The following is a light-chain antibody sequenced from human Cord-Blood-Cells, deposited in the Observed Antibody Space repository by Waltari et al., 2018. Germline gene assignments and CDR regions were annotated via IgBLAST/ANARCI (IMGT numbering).Light chain of an antibody. Sequence: DIVMTQSPDSLAVSLGERATINCKSSQSVLYSSNNKNYLAWYQQKPGQPPKLLIYWASTRESGVPDRFSGSGSGTDFTLTISSLQAGDVAVYYCQQYYSTALTFGGGTKVEIK. CDR3: QQYYSTALT. V-gene: IGKV4-1*01. CDR1: QSVLYSSNNKNY. CDR2: WAS. J-gene: IGKJ4*01.